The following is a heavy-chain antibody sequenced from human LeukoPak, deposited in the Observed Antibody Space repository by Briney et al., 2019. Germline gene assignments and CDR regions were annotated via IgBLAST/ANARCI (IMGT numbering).Heavy chain of an antibody. J-gene: IGHJ5*02. Sequence: PGGSLRLSCAASGFTFSSYWMHWVRQAPGKGLEWVSAISGSGGSTYYADSVKGRFTISRDNSKNTLYLQMNSLRAEDTAVYYCANPRRDFWSGPSDNWFDPWGQGTLVTVSS. CDR2: ISGSGGST. CDR3: ANPRRDFWSGPSDNWFDP. CDR1: GFTFSSYW. D-gene: IGHD3-3*01. V-gene: IGHV3-23*01.